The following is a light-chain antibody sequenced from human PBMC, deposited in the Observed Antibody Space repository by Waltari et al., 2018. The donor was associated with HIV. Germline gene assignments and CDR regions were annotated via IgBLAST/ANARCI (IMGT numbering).Light chain of an antibody. CDR1: NTGSKS. CDR2: DDT. J-gene: IGLJ3*02. Sequence: SYVLTQPPSVSVAPGQTARISCVGNNTGSKSVQWYQQRPGQAPILVVYDDTERPSGIPERISGSNSGNTATLTISRVEAGDEADYYCQVWDSSHYHRGVFGGGTNLTVL. CDR3: QVWDSSHYHRGV. V-gene: IGLV3-21*02.